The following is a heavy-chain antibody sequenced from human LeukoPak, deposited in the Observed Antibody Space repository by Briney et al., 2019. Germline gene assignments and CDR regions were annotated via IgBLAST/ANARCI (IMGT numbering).Heavy chain of an antibody. CDR2: IYTSGST. Sequence: SETLSLTCTVSGGSISSGSYYWSWIRQPAGKGLEWIGRIYTSGSTNYNPSLKSRVTISVDTSKNQFSLKLSSVTAADTAVYYCARCRHYYDSSGYYPDDAFDIWGQGTMVTVSS. V-gene: IGHV4-61*02. CDR3: ARCRHYYDSSGYYPDDAFDI. CDR1: GGSISSGSYY. J-gene: IGHJ3*02. D-gene: IGHD3-22*01.